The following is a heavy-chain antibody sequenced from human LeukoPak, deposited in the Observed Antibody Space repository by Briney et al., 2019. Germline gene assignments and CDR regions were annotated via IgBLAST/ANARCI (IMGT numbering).Heavy chain of an antibody. J-gene: IGHJ3*02. CDR3: AAIPIVGATGRGAFDI. V-gene: IGHV1-58*02. CDR1: GFTFTSSA. Sequence: SVKVSCKASGFTFTSSAMQWVRQARGQRLEWIGWIVVGSGNTNYAQKFQERVTITRDMSTSTAYMELSSLRSEDTAVYYCAAIPIVGATGRGAFDIWGQGTMVTVSS. CDR2: IVVGSGNT. D-gene: IGHD1-26*01.